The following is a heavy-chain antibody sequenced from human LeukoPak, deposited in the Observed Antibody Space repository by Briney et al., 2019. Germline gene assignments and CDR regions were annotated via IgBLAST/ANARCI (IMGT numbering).Heavy chain of an antibody. CDR2: INPNSGGT. D-gene: IGHD6-13*01. V-gene: IGHV1-2*02. J-gene: IGHJ4*02. Sequence: GASVKVSCKASGYTFTGYYMHWVRQAPGQGLEWMGWINPNSGGTNYAQKLQGRVTMTTDTSTSTAYMELRSLRSDDTAVYYCAREGEQQLVLFYFDYWGQGTLVTVSS. CDR1: GYTFTGYY. CDR3: AREGEQQLVLFYFDY.